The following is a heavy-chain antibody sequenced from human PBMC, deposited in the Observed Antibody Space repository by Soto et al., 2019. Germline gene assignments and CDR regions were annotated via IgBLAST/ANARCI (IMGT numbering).Heavy chain of an antibody. V-gene: IGHV3-64D*06. D-gene: IGHD6-19*01. CDR2: ISRKGDNT. Sequence: HPGGSLRLSCSAPGFTFSSHAMHWVRQAPGQGLEYLSAISRKGDNTYYADSVKGRFTISRDNSKNTLYFQMTSLRTEDTGVYYCVKVIYDSGWYGFYFYYWGQGTLVTVSS. CDR1: GFTFSSHA. J-gene: IGHJ4*02. CDR3: VKVIYDSGWYGFYFYY.